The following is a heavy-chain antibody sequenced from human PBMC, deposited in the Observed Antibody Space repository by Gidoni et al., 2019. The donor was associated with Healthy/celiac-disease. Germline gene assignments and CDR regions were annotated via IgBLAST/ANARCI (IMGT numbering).Heavy chain of an antibody. J-gene: IGHJ6*02. D-gene: IGHD1-7*01. Sequence: EVQLLESGGGLEQPGGSLRLSCAASGFTFSSYAMTWVRQAPVKGLEWVSTISGSGRSTYYADSVQGRFTISRDNSKNTLYLQMNSLRAEDTAAYYCAKEGDISGTPFFYGMDVWGQGTTVTVSS. CDR1: GFTFSSYA. V-gene: IGHV3-23*01. CDR3: AKEGDISGTPFFYGMDV. CDR2: ISGSGRST.